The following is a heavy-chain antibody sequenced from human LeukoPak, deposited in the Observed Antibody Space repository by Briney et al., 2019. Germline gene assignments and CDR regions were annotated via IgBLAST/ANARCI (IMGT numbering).Heavy chain of an antibody. CDR2: IYYSVSI. Sequence: PSETLSLTCTVSGGSISNTSYYRGWIRRPPGKRLECCVSIYYSVSIYYIPSLKSRVPLSVHTSKNQFSLKLSSLTASDTAVYYCARHTSLRSPFDYWGQGTLVTVSS. D-gene: IGHD3-16*01. CDR3: ARHTSLRSPFDY. J-gene: IGHJ4*02. CDR1: GGSISNTSYY. V-gene: IGHV4-39*01.